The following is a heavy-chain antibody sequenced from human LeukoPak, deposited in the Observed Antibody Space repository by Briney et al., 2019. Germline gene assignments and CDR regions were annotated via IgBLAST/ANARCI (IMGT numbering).Heavy chain of an antibody. CDR3: ARGTDISPNWFDP. V-gene: IGHV3-7*01. Sequence: PGGSLRLSCIASGFTFSTSWMNWVRQAPGKGLERVANMKQDGNAKNYGDSVKGRFTISRDNAKNSVYLQMDSLRTEDTAMYYCARGTDISPNWFDPWGQGTLVTVSS. D-gene: IGHD2-15*01. CDR2: MKQDGNAK. J-gene: IGHJ5*02. CDR1: GFTFSTSW.